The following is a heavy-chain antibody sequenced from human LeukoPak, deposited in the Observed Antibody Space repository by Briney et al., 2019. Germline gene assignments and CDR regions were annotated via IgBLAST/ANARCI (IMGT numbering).Heavy chain of an antibody. CDR3: ASIVVVPAAMGWGYYYYMDV. Sequence: PSETLSLTCTVSGGSISSYYWSWIRQPAGKGLEWIGRIYTSGSTNYNPSLKSRVTMSVDTSKNQFSLKLSSVTAADTAVYYCASIVVVPAAMGWGYYYYMDVWGKGTTVTVSS. J-gene: IGHJ6*03. D-gene: IGHD2-2*01. V-gene: IGHV4-4*07. CDR1: GGSISSYY. CDR2: IYTSGST.